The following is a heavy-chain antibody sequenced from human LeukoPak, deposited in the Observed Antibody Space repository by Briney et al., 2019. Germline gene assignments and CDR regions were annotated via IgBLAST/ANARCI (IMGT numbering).Heavy chain of an antibody. CDR3: TRDLKYYEI. V-gene: IGHV4-59*01. J-gene: IGHJ3*02. CDR2: IYNAATT. D-gene: IGHD1-26*01. CDR1: GGSIRAYS. Sequence: SDTLSLTCTESGGSIRAYSWSWIRQLPGERLEWIAYIYNAATTTYTPTHKSRATLSIDTSKNQFSLKLSSVTAEDTAVYFCTRDLKYYEIWGQGTMVTVSS.